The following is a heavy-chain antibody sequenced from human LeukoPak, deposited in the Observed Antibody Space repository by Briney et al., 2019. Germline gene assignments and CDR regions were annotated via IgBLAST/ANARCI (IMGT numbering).Heavy chain of an antibody. J-gene: IGHJ4*02. Sequence: GGSLRLSCAVSGFIFSNYWMSRVRQAPGKGLEWVATIKIDGSEIYYVDSVRGRFTISRDNVRNSLYLQMHSLRGEDTAVYYCAREGTLRAHWDPFDYWGQGTLVTVSS. V-gene: IGHV3-7*01. CDR1: GFIFSNYW. CDR3: AREGTLRAHWDPFDY. CDR2: IKIDGSEI. D-gene: IGHD7-27*01.